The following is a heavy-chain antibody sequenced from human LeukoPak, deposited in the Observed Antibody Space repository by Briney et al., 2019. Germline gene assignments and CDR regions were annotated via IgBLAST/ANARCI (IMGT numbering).Heavy chain of an antibody. Sequence: GGSLRLPCAASGFTFNRYAIHWVRQAPGKGLEWVTVISSDGNDQHYADSVKGRFTISRDNSKNTVFLQMNSLRIEDTAVYYCARDFDQGGADYYFAYWGQGTLVTVSS. CDR3: ARDFDQGGADYYFAY. J-gene: IGHJ4*02. CDR1: GFTFNRYA. D-gene: IGHD3-9*01. CDR2: ISSDGNDQ. V-gene: IGHV3-30-3*01.